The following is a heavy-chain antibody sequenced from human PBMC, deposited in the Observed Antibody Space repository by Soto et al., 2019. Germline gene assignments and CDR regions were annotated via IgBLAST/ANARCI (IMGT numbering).Heavy chain of an antibody. V-gene: IGHV3-23*01. J-gene: IGHJ4*02. CDR1: GFTFSSYA. CDR3: AKAPPGIGEARSPPGIRPGYVDY. D-gene: IGHD6-13*01. Sequence: EVQLLESGGGLVQPGGSLRLSCAASGFTFSSYAMSWVRQAPGKGLEWVSAISGSGGSKYHADSVKGRFTISRDNAKNTLYLQMNSLRAGDTAVYYCAKAPPGIGEARSPPGIRPGYVDYWGQGTMVTVSS. CDR2: ISGSGGSK.